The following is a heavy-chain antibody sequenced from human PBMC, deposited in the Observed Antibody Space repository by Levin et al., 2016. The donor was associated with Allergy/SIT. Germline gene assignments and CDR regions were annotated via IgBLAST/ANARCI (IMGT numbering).Heavy chain of an antibody. CDR3: ARSSQTYYYDSSGYVYFDY. D-gene: IGHD3-22*01. V-gene: IGHV1-18*01. CDR2: ISTYNGYT. J-gene: IGHJ4*02. Sequence: WVRQAPGQGLEWMAWISTYNGYTNYAQKLQGRVTMTTDTSTSTAYMELRSLRSDDTAVYYCARSSQTYYYDSSGYVYFDYWGQGTLVTVSS.